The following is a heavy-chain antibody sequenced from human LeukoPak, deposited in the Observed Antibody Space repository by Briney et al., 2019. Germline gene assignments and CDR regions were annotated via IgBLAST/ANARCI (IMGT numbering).Heavy chain of an antibody. CDR2: INNDGSST. CDR1: GYTFGSYW. J-gene: IGHJ4*02. D-gene: IGHD3-16*01. CDR3: VRDNGGEHL. Sequence: GGSLRLSCAASGYTFGSYWMYWVRQAPGKGLVWVSRINNDGSSTTYADSVKGRFTISRDNAKNTLYLQMNSLRDDDTAVYYCVRDNGGEHLWGQGTLVTVSS. V-gene: IGHV3-74*01.